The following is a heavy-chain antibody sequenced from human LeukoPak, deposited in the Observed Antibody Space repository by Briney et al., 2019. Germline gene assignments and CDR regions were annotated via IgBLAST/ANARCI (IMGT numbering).Heavy chain of an antibody. D-gene: IGHD5-12*01. V-gene: IGHV3-7*01. J-gene: IGHJ6*03. CDR3: ARAHSGLVGYYYYYYMDV. CDR2: IKQDGSEK. CDR1: GFTLSSYA. Sequence: GGSLRLSCAASGFTLSSYAMSWVRQAPGKGLEWVANIKQDGSEKYYVDSVKGRFTISRDNAKNSLYLQMNSLRAEDTAVYYCARAHSGLVGYYYYYYMDVWGKGTTVTVSS.